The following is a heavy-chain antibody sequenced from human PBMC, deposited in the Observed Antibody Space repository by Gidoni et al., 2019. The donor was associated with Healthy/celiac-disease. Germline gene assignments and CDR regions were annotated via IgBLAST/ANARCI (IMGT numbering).Heavy chain of an antibody. J-gene: IGHJ5*02. Sequence: QVQLVESGGGLVKPGGSLRLSCAASGFTFSDYYMSWIRQAPGKGLEWVSYISSSSSYTNYADSGKGRFTISRDNAKNSLYLQMNSLRAEDTAVYYCARDLPKGSNWFDPWGQGTLVTVSS. CDR1: GFTFSDYY. D-gene: IGHD2-15*01. V-gene: IGHV3-11*05. CDR2: ISSSSSYT. CDR3: ARDLPKGSNWFDP.